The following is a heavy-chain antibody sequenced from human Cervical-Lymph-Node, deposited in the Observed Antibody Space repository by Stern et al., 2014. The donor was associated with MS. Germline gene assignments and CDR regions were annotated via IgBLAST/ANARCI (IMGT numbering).Heavy chain of an antibody. J-gene: IGHJ5*02. D-gene: IGHD1-26*01. V-gene: IGHV1-69*01. CDR3: ARHLGSHESGWFDP. CDR2: IMPILGTS. Sequence: QMQLVQSGAEVKKPGSSVKVSCQASGGTLISYPISWVRQAPGQGLEWLGGIMPILGTSNYALKFQGRVTITADESTTTIYMELRSLKSEDTAVYYCARHLGSHESGWFDPWGQGTLVTVSS. CDR1: GGTLISYP.